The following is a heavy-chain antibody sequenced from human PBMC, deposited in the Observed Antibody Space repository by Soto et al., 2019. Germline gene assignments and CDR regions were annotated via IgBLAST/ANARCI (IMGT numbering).Heavy chain of an antibody. D-gene: IGHD1-26*01. CDR2: INPNSGGT. Sequence: GASVTVSCKASGYTFTGYYMHWVRQAPGQGLAWMGWINPNSGGTNYGQKFQCRVTMTRDTSISTAYMELSRLRSDDTAVYYCAREASVGELPNYYYGMDVWGQGTTVIVSS. V-gene: IGHV1-2*02. J-gene: IGHJ6*02. CDR3: AREASVGELPNYYYGMDV. CDR1: GYTFTGYY.